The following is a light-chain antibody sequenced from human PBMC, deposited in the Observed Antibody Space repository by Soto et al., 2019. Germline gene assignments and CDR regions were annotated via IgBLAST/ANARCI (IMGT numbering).Light chain of an antibody. CDR3: QQYSNWPPIT. CDR1: QSVSIH. CDR2: DTS. V-gene: IGKV3-15*01. J-gene: IGKJ5*01. Sequence: TQSPSTLSLSPVEIATLSCRASQSVSIHLAWYQQKPGQAPRLLIYDTSTRATGIPARFSGSGSGTEFTLTISSLQSEDFAVYYCQQYSNWPPITFGQGTRLEIK.